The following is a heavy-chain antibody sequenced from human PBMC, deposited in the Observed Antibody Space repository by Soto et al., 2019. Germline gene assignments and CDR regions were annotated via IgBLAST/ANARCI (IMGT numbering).Heavy chain of an antibody. Sequence: EVQLVESGGGLVQPRGSQRLSCAVSGFTFSFYWMAWVRQAPGKGLEWVASINQYGSDKSYVDSVRGRFTISRDDDKNSLYLQMNSLGAEDTAVYYCARVRRRDWEMLQTVTYFYYGMDVGGQGNTVTV. D-gene: IGHD1-26*01. CDR3: ARVRRRDWEMLQTVTYFYYGMDV. J-gene: IGHJ6*02. V-gene: IGHV3-7*01. CDR1: GFTFSFYW. CDR2: INQYGSDK.